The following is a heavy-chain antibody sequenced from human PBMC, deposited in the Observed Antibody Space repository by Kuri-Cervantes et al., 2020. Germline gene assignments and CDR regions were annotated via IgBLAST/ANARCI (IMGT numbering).Heavy chain of an antibody. Sequence: GESLKISCAASGFTFSSYAMHWVRQAPGKGLEWVAVISYDGSNKYYADSVKGRFTISRDNSKNTLYLQMNSLRAEDTAVYYCATNRRWLQFPYYYGMDVWGQGTTVTVSS. CDR1: GFTFSSYA. CDR3: ATNRRWLQFPYYYGMDV. J-gene: IGHJ6*02. V-gene: IGHV3-30-3*01. CDR2: ISYDGSNK. D-gene: IGHD5-24*01.